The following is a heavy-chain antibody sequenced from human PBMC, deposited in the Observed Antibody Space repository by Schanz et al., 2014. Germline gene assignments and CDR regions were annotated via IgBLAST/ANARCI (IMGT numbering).Heavy chain of an antibody. CDR3: AKNYDNSGYSGFDY. V-gene: IGHV3-30*18. CDR1: GFSFSDYG. Sequence: QVQLVESGGGVVQPGRSLRLSCAGSGFSFSDYGMHWVRQAPGRGLEWVAVISYHGSERYYADSVKGRFTISRDNSKNTMYLQMNSLRTDDTAVYFCAKNYDNSGYSGFDYWGQGTLVTVSS. CDR2: ISYHGSER. D-gene: IGHD3-22*01. J-gene: IGHJ4*02.